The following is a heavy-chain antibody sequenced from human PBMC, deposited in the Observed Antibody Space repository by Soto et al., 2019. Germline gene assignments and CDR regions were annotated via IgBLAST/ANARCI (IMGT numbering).Heavy chain of an antibody. Sequence: PGGSLRLSCTASGFTFNHYAMTWVRQAPGRGLEWVASVSGRGGSKKYADSVKGRFIISRDNSNSTLYLQMDSLGGEDTAVYYCAKDSTVTTSIYFYYYGFDVWGQGTTVTVSS. CDR2: VSGRGGSK. D-gene: IGHD4-17*01. V-gene: IGHV3-23*01. CDR3: AKDSTVTTSIYFYYYGFDV. CDR1: GFTFNHYA. J-gene: IGHJ6*01.